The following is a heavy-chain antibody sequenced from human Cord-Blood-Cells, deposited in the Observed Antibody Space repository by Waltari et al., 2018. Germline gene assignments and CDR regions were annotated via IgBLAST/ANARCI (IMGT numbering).Heavy chain of an antibody. Sequence: QVQLQQWGAGLLKPSETLSPTCAVYGGSFSGYYRRWIRQPPGKGLEWIGEINHSGSTKYNPSLKSRVTISVDTSKNQFSLKLSSVTAADTAVYYCARGQSIVVVPAAIFAFDIWGQGTMVTVSS. CDR1: GGSFSGYY. V-gene: IGHV4-34*01. CDR2: INHSGST. D-gene: IGHD2-2*01. J-gene: IGHJ3*02. CDR3: ARGQSIVVVPAAIFAFDI.